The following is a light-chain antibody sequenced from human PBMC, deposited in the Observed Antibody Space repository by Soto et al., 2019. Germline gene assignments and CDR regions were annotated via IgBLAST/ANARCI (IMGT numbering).Light chain of an antibody. J-gene: IGKJ1*01. CDR1: ESISNN. CDR3: QQTYSTPRGA. Sequence: DIQMTQSPSSLSASVGDRVTITCRASESISNNLNWYQQKPGQAPKLLIYAASTLQSGVPSRFSGGGSGTDFTLTIGSLQPEDFTTYYCQQTYSTPRGAFGQGTKVEIK. V-gene: IGKV1-39*01. CDR2: AAS.